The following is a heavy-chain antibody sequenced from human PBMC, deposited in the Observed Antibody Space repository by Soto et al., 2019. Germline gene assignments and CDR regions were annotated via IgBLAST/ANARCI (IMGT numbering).Heavy chain of an antibody. D-gene: IGHD6-13*01. CDR3: ARDLAAAGPFDC. CDR1: GYTFTNYA. Sequence: QVQLVQSGAEVKKPGASVKVSCKASGYTFTNYAFSWVRQAPGQGLEWMGWISAYNGNTNYPQKLQGRVTMTTDTSPSTAYMALRSLRSDDTAVYYCARDLAAAGPFDCWGQGTLVTVSS. J-gene: IGHJ4*02. CDR2: ISAYNGNT. V-gene: IGHV1-18*01.